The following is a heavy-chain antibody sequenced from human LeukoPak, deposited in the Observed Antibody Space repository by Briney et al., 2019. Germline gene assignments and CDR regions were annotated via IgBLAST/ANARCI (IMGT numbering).Heavy chain of an antibody. CDR2: IDPNSCGT. Sequence: ASVNVSCKASGYTFTGYYMHWVRQAPGQGLEGMGWIDPNSCGTNYAQKSQGRVTMTRDTSISTAYMELSRLRSDDTAVYYCARDSGSGSDYWGQGTLVTVSS. CDR1: GYTFTGYY. V-gene: IGHV1-2*02. CDR3: ARDSGSGSDY. D-gene: IGHD6-19*01. J-gene: IGHJ4*02.